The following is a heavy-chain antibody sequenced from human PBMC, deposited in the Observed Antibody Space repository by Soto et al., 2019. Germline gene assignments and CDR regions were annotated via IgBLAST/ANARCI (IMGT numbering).Heavy chain of an antibody. V-gene: IGHV1-8*01. CDR2: MNPNSGNT. CDR3: ARGDYGDYAYYYYYYYMDV. J-gene: IGHJ6*03. CDR1: GYTFTSYD. Sequence: ASVKVSCKASGYTFTSYDINWVRLATGQGLEWMGWMNPNSGNTGYAQKFQGRVTMTRKTSISTAYMELSSLRSEDTAVYYCARGDYGDYAYYYYYYYMDVWGKGTTVTVSS. D-gene: IGHD4-17*01.